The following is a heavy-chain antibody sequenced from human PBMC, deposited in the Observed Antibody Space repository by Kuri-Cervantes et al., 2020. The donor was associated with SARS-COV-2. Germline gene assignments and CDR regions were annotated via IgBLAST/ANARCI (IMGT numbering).Heavy chain of an antibody. CDR3: AHGTVTTSRKYYFDY. CDR1: GFSLNTSGMC. Sequence: SGPTLVKPTQTLTLTCTFSGFSLNTSGMCVSWLRQPPGKALEWLALIYWNDDKRYSPSLKSRLTITKDTSKNQVVLTMTNMDPVDTATYYCAHGTVTTSRKYYFDYWGQGTLVTVSS. J-gene: IGHJ4*02. V-gene: IGHV2-5*08. D-gene: IGHD4-11*01. CDR2: IYWNDDK.